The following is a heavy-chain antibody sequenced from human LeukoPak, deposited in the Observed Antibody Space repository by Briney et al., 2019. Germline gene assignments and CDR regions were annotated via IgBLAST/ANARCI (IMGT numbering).Heavy chain of an antibody. V-gene: IGHV4-34*01. D-gene: IGHD3-3*01. CDR3: ARGGSYYDFWSGSSIRVNWFDP. CDR1: GFTFSSYA. Sequence: GSLRLSCAASGFTFSSYAMCWVRQPPGKGLEWIGEINHSGSTNYNPSLKSRVTISVDTSKNQFSLKLSSVTAADTAVYYCARGGSYYDFWSGSSIRVNWFDPWGQGTLVTVSS. J-gene: IGHJ5*02. CDR2: INHSGST.